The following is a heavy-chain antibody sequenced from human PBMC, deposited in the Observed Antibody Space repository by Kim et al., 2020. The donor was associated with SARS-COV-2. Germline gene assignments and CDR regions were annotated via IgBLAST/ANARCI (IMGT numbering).Heavy chain of an antibody. V-gene: IGHV4-34*01. CDR3: ASFVGYCSGGSCSV. D-gene: IGHD2-15*01. Sequence: SETLSLTCAVYGGSFSGYYWSWIRQPPGKGLEWIGEINHSGSTNYNPSLKSRVTISVDTSKNQFSLKLSSVTAADTAVYYCASFVGYCSGGSCSVWGQGTTVTVSS. CDR1: GGSFSGYY. CDR2: INHSGST. J-gene: IGHJ6*02.